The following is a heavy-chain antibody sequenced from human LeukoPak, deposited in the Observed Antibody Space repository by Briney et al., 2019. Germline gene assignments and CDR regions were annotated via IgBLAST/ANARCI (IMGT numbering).Heavy chain of an antibody. CDR2: ISSSSSYI. D-gene: IGHD3-10*02. Sequence: NAGGSLRLSCAASGFTFSSYSMNWVRQAPGKGLEWVSSISSSSSYIYYADSVKGRFTISRDNAKNSLYLQMNSLRAEDTAVYYCAELGITMIGGAWGKGTTVSISS. CDR3: AELGITMIGGA. V-gene: IGHV3-21*01. CDR1: GFTFSSYS. J-gene: IGHJ6*04.